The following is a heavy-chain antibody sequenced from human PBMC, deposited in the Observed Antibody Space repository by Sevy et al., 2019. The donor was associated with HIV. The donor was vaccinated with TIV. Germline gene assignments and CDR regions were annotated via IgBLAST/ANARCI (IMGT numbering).Heavy chain of an antibody. CDR1: GFTFRTYS. J-gene: IGHJ4*02. Sequence: GGSLRLSCAASGFTFRTYSMNWVRQAPGKGLEWLSSISDDSRYIYYSDSVKGRFTISRDNAKNLLYLQMNNLRVEDTAIYYCARDFTFFGVVSGIDYWGQGNLVTVSS. CDR2: ISDDSRYI. CDR3: ARDFTFFGVVSGIDY. V-gene: IGHV3-21*04. D-gene: IGHD3-3*01.